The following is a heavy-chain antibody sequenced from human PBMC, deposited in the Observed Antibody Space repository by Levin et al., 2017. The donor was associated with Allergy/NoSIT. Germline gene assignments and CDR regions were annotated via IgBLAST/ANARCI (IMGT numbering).Heavy chain of an antibody. V-gene: IGHV2-70*11. CDR3: ARIVVGSGWSDGYGMDG. D-gene: IGHD6-19*01. J-gene: IGHJ6*02. Sequence: ESGPTLVKPTQTLTLTCTFSGFSLTTSGMCVSWIRQPPGKALEWLARIDWDDDKYYNTSLKTRLTISKDTSKNQVVLTMTNMDPVDTATYYCARIVVGSGWSDGYGMDGWGQGTTVTVSS. CDR2: IDWDDDK. CDR1: GFSLTTSGMC.